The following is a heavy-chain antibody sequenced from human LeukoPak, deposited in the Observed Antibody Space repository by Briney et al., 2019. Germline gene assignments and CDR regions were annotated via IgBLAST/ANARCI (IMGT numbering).Heavy chain of an antibody. CDR1: GFTFHNYV. V-gene: IGHV3-23*01. J-gene: IGHJ4*02. CDR3: AKDRTNYHESNGHYYRRNGDY. Sequence: PGGSLRLSCAASGFTFHNYVMSWVRQAPGKGLEWVSAISSSGDITFYADSVKGRFTISRDNSRYTLYLQMNSLRAEDAAMYYCAKDRTNYHESNGHYYRRNGDYWGQGTLVTVSS. CDR2: ISSSGDIT. D-gene: IGHD3-22*01.